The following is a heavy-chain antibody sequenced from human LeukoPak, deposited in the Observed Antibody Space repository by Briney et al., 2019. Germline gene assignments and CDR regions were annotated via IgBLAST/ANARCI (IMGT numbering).Heavy chain of an antibody. D-gene: IGHD6-6*01. J-gene: IGHJ4*02. Sequence: GGSLRLSCAASGFTFSCYGMSWVRQAPGKGLEWVSAISGSGGSTYYADSVKGRFTISRDNAKNTLYLQMNSLRAEDTVVYYCARGLSGYSSSLGYWGQGTLVTVSS. CDR3: ARGLSGYSSSLGY. CDR1: GFTFSCYG. V-gene: IGHV3-23*01. CDR2: ISGSGGST.